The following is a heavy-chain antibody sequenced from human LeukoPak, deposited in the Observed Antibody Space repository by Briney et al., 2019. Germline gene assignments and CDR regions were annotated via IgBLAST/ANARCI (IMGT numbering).Heavy chain of an antibody. CDR3: ARDPTYDILTGYTDY. D-gene: IGHD3-9*01. CDR1: GFTFSYYA. J-gene: IGHJ4*02. CDR2: INSDGSST. Sequence: GGSLRLSCAASGFTFSYYAMSWVRQAPGKGLVWVSRINSDGSSTSYADSVKGRFTISRDNAKNTLYLQMNSLRAEDTAVYYCARDPTYDILTGYTDYWGQGTLVTVSS. V-gene: IGHV3-74*01.